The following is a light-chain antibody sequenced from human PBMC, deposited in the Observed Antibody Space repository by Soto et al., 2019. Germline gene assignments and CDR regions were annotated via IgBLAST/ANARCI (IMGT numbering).Light chain of an antibody. V-gene: IGLV2-14*03. J-gene: IGLJ1*01. CDR3: NSYTSSSTYV. CDR2: DVT. CDR1: SSDVGGFNY. Sequence: QSALTQPASVSGSPGQSITISCTGTSSDVGGFNYVSWYQQHPGQAPKLMIYDVTNRPSGVSYRFSGSKSGTTASLTISGLQAEDDAYYYCNSYTSSSTYVFGTGTKLTVL.